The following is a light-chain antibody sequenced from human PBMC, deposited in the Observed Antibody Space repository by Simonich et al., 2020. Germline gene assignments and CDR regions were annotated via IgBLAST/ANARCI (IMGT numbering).Light chain of an antibody. Sequence: EIVMTQSPATLSVSPGERATLSCRASQSVSSNLTCDQQKPGPAPRLLIYGASTRATGIPARFSGSGSGTEFTLTISSMQSEDFAVYYCQQYNNWPRTFGQGTKVEIK. CDR1: QSVSSN. CDR2: GAS. V-gene: IGKV3-15*01. CDR3: QQYNNWPRT. J-gene: IGKJ1*01.